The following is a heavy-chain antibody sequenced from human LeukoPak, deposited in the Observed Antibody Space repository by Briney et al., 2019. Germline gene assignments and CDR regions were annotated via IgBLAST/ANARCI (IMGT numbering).Heavy chain of an antibody. V-gene: IGHV1-69*13. Sequence: GASVKVSCKASGCTFSSYAISWVRQAPGQGLEWMGGIIPIFGTANYAQKLQGRVMITADESTSTAYMELSSLRSEDTAVYYCSRYLEAGTTYYFDYWGQGTLVTVSS. J-gene: IGHJ4*02. CDR1: GCTFSSYA. CDR2: IIPIFGTA. CDR3: SRYLEAGTTYYFDY. D-gene: IGHD1-7*01.